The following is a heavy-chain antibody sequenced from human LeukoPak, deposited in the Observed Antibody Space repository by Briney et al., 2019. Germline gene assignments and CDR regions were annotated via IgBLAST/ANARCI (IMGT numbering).Heavy chain of an antibody. V-gene: IGHV3-9*01. J-gene: IGHJ3*02. CDR1: GFTFDDYA. CDR3: AKDVSGWYFYAFDI. D-gene: IGHD6-19*01. Sequence: GGSLRLSCAASGFTFDDYAMHWVRQAPGKGLEWVSGISWNSGSIGYADSVKGRFTISRDNAKNSLYLQMNSLRAEDTALYYCAKDVSGWYFYAFDIWGQGTMVTVSS. CDR2: ISWNSGSI.